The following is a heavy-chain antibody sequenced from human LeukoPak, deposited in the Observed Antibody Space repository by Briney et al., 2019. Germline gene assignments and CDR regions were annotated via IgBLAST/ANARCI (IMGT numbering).Heavy chain of an antibody. D-gene: IGHD3-10*01. CDR1: GFTFSTYG. CDR2: IRYDGSNK. CDR3: ARDGGSAYDY. J-gene: IGHJ4*02. V-gene: IGHV3-30*02. Sequence: PGGSLRLSCAASGFTFSTYGMHWVRQAPGKGLEWVAFIRYDGSNKYYADSVKGRFTISRDNSKNTVYLQMNSLRAEDTAVYYCARDGGSAYDYWGQGALVTVSS.